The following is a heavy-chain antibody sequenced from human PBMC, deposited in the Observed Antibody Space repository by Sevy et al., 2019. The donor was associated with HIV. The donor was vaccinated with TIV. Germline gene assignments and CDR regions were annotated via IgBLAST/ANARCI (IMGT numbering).Heavy chain of an antibody. V-gene: IGHV4-34*01. Sequence: SETLSLTCAVYGGSFSGYYWSWIRQPPGKGLEWIGEINHSGSTNYNPSLKSRVTISVDTSKNQFSLKLSSVTAADTAVYYCARGENRDYWGQGTLVTVSS. CDR3: ARGENRDY. CDR2: INHSGST. D-gene: IGHD3-10*01. J-gene: IGHJ4*02. CDR1: GGSFSGYY.